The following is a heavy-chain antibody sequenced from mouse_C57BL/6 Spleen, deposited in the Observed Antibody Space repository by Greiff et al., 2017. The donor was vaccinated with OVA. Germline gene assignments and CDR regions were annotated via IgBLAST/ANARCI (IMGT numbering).Heavy chain of an antibody. V-gene: IGHV1-72*01. Sequence: QQSCKASGYTFTSYWMHWVKQRPGRGLEWIGRIDPNRGGTKYNEKFKSKATLTVDKPSSTAYMQLSSLTSEDSAVYYCARCHWPWYFDVWGTGTTVTVSS. J-gene: IGHJ1*03. CDR1: GYTFTSYW. CDR3: ARCHWPWYFDV. D-gene: IGHD4-1*01. CDR2: IDPNRGGT.